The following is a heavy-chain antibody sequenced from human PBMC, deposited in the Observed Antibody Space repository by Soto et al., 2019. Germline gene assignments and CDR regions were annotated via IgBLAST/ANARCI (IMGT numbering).Heavy chain of an antibody. Sequence: ASVKVSCKASGYTFTGYYMHWVRQAPGQGLERMGRINPNSGGTNYVQKFQGWVTMTRDTSISTVYMELSRLRSDDTAVYYCARDRISVVGLVYYYGMDVWGQGTTVTVSS. CDR3: ARDRISVVGLVYYYGMDV. J-gene: IGHJ6*02. V-gene: IGHV1-2*04. CDR1: GYTFTGYY. CDR2: INPNSGGT. D-gene: IGHD2-15*01.